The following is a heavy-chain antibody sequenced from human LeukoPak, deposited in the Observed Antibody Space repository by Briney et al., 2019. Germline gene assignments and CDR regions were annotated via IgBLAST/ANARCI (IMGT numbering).Heavy chain of an antibody. Sequence: GGTLRLSSAASGFTFSAHGMSWVRQAPGMGLEWVSCITGSTFTTYYADSVKGRFTISRDNSRNTLYLQMNSLRADDTAVYYCAKDQLNRFCSAGSCSITHDYWGQGTLVTVSS. D-gene: IGHD2-15*01. J-gene: IGHJ4*02. V-gene: IGHV3-23*01. CDR3: AKDQLNRFCSAGSCSITHDY. CDR2: ITGSTFTT. CDR1: GFTFSAHG.